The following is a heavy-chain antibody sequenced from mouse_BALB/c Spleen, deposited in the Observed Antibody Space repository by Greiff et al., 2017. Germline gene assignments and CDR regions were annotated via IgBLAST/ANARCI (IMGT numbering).Heavy chain of an antibody. CDR1: GYTFTDYN. J-gene: IGHJ1*01. V-gene: IGHV1-18*01. Sequence: VQLQQSGPELVKPGASVMIPCKASGYTFTDYNMDWVKQSHGKSLEWIGDINPNNGGTIYNQKFKGKATLTVDKSSSTAYMGLRSLTSEDTAVYYCARRGLRRGYWYFDVWGAGTTVTVSA. CDR2: INPNNGGT. D-gene: IGHD2-4*01. CDR3: ARRGLRRGYWYFDV.